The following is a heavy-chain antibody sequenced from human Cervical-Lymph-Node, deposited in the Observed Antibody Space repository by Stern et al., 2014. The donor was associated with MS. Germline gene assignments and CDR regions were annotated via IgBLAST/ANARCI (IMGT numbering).Heavy chain of an antibody. CDR2: IYHSGST. CDR1: GVSITSNNW. V-gene: IGHV4-4*02. D-gene: IGHD2-15*01. Sequence: QLQLQESGPGLVKPSGTLSLTCVVSGVSITSNNWWTWVRQPPGKGLEWIGYIYHSGSTNYNPFLKSRVTISVDKSPSHFSLKLSSLTAADTAVYYCARAAPVGIVDVWGRGTTVTVS. J-gene: IGHJ6*02. CDR3: ARAAPVGIVDV.